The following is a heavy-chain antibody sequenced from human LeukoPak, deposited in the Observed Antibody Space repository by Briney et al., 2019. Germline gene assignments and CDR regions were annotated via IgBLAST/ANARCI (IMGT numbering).Heavy chain of an antibody. CDR2: IKGDGSEK. J-gene: IGHJ4*02. V-gene: IGHV3-7*05. CDR3: AKFPYGDYVHY. CDR1: GFTFSNFW. D-gene: IGHD4-17*01. Sequence: GGPLRLSCAASGFTFSNFWMSWVRQAPGKGLEWVANIKGDGSEKYHVDSVKGRFTISRDNAKNSLYLQMNSLRAEDTAVYYCAKFPYGDYVHYWGQGTLVTVSS.